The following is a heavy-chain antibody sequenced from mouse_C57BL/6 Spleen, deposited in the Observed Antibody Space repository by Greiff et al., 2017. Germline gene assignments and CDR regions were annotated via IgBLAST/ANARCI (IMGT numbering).Heavy chain of an antibody. CDR1: GYTFTSYW. D-gene: IGHD1-1*01. V-gene: IGHV1-72*01. CDR2: IAPNSCGT. CDR3: ARSFGGYGSSWVFAY. J-gene: IGHJ3*01. Sequence: QVQLQQPGAELVKPGASVKLSCKASGYTFTSYWMHWVKQRPGRGLEWIGRIAPNSCGTTYNEKFKSKATLTVDKPSSTAYMQLSSLTSEDSAVYYSARSFGGYGSSWVFAYWGQGTLVTVSA.